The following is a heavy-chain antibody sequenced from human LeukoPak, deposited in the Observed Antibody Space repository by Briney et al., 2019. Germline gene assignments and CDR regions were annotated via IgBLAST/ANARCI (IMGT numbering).Heavy chain of an antibody. V-gene: IGHV3-7*01. D-gene: IGHD1-26*01. Sequence: GGSLRLSCAASGFTFSYYWMSWVRQAPGKGLEWVANIKQDGSERFYVDSVKGRFTTSRDNAKNSLFLEMNSLRAEDTAVYYCARDSGFQYYSGMDVWGQGTTVTVSS. CDR1: GFTFSYYW. CDR2: IKQDGSER. J-gene: IGHJ6*02. CDR3: ARDSGFQYYSGMDV.